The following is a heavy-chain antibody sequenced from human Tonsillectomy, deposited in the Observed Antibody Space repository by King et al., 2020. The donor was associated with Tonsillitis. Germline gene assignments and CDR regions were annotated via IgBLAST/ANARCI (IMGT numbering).Heavy chain of an antibody. CDR2: RRNKANSYTT. CDR1: GFTLSDHY. V-gene: IGHV3-72*01. J-gene: IGHJ4*02. Sequence: VQLVESGGGLVQPGGSLRLSCAASGFTLSDHYMDWVRQAPGKGLEGVARRRNKANSYTTEYAASVRGRFTISRDDSESSLYLQMNSLKTDDTAVYYCARVRGGNRYDFDYWGQGILVTVSS. CDR3: ARVRGGNRYDFDY. D-gene: IGHD5-18*01.